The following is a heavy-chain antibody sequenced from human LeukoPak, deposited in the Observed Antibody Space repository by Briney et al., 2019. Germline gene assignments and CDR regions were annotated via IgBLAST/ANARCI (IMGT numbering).Heavy chain of an antibody. D-gene: IGHD1-7*01. CDR1: DGSFSDYY. V-gene: IGHV4-34*01. Sequence: PSETLSLTCAVFDGSFSDYYWSWVRQPPGKGLEWIGEINYSGRTNYYPSLTSRATLSIDTSKNQFSLKLSSVTVADTAVYYCARGVRGSTSWNSYYNYFYLDVWGKGPRSPSP. CDR2: INYSGRT. J-gene: IGHJ6*03. CDR3: ARGVRGSTSWNSYYNYFYLDV.